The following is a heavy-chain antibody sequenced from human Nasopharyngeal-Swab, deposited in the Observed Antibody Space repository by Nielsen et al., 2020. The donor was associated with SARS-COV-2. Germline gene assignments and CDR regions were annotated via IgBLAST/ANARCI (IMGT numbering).Heavy chain of an antibody. CDR1: GDSVSSYSAG. Sequence: SQTLSLICAISGDSVSSYSAGWKWIRQSPSRGLEWPGRTLYRSKWHNDYAESVKSPIAVNPDTSKNQFSLQLNSVIPEDKAVYYCARGPDFSFDSWGQGTLVTASS. CDR2: TLYRSKWHN. V-gene: IGHV6-1*01. J-gene: IGHJ4*02. D-gene: IGHD3-3*01. CDR3: ARGPDFSFDS.